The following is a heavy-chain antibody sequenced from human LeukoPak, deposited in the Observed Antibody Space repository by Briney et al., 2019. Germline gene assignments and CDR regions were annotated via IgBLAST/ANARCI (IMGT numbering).Heavy chain of an antibody. CDR3: ANPRWFGELRGPFTY. CDR1: GFTFSTYG. CDR2: ISASGGIT. D-gene: IGHD3-10*01. J-gene: IGHJ4*02. V-gene: IGHV3-23*01. Sequence: PGGSLRLSCAASGFTFSTYGMSWVRQAPGKGLEWVSAISASGGITYYADSVKGRFTISRDNSKDTLYLQMNSLTADDTAVYYCANPRWFGELRGPFTYWGQGTLVTVSS.